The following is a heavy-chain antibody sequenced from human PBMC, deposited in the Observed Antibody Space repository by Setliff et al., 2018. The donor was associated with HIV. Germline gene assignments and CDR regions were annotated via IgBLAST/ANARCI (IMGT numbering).Heavy chain of an antibody. CDR2: IYHGGST. CDR1: GGSISSNNW. Sequence: SETLSLTCAVSGGSISSNNWWSWVRQPPGKGLEWIGEIYHGGSTNYNSSLKSRVTISVDKSKNQFSLKLSSVTAADTAVYYCARLTTGAAFDIWGQGTMVTVSS. V-gene: IGHV4-4*02. J-gene: IGHJ3*02. D-gene: IGHD4-17*01. CDR3: ARLTTGAAFDI.